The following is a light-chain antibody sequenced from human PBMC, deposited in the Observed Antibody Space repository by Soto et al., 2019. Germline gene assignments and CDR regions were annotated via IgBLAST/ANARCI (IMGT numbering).Light chain of an antibody. Sequence: VMTQSPATLSVSPGERAALSCRASQSVSTNLAWYQQKPGQPPRLLLYFASTRATAVPARFTAGGSGTEFTLTISSLQSEDLAVYYCQQYDKSPRTFGQGTKVEIK. CDR3: QQYDKSPRT. V-gene: IGKV3-15*01. CDR2: FAS. J-gene: IGKJ1*01. CDR1: QSVSTN.